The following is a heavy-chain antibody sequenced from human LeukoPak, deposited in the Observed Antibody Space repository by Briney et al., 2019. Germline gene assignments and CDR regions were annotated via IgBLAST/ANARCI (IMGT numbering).Heavy chain of an antibody. CDR3: AKDLDCTTYEYYFDY. CDR2: IGAGGTFT. V-gene: IGHV3-23*01. Sequence: GGSLRLSCTASGFTFSSYAMNWVRQAPGKGLEWVSGIGAGGTFTYYADSVKGRFTISRDNSRNTLYLQMNSLRADDTAVYYCAKDLDCTTYEYYFDYWGQGTLVTVSS. CDR1: GFTFSSYA. D-gene: IGHD2-21*02. J-gene: IGHJ4*02.